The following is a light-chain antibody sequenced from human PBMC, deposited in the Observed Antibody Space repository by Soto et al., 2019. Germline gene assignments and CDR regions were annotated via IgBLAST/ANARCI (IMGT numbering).Light chain of an antibody. Sequence: VLTQSAATLSVSPGERATLSCRASHSINNYLAWYQQKPGQAPRLLSYGASTRATGIPARFSGSGSGTDFTLTISRVEPEDFAVYYCQQYGSSSLTFGQGTKVDI. CDR3: QQYGSSSLT. V-gene: IGKV3-20*01. CDR2: GAS. J-gene: IGKJ1*01. CDR1: HSINNY.